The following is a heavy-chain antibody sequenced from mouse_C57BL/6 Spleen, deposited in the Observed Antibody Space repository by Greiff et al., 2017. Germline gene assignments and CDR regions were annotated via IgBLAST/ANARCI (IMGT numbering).Heavy chain of an antibody. V-gene: IGHV1-55*01. CDR2: IYPGSGST. J-gene: IGHJ4*01. CDR3: ARGKDYAMDY. Sequence: QVQLKQPGAELVKPGASVKMSCKASGYTFTSYWINWVKQRPGQGLEWIGDIYPGSGSTNYNEKFKSKATLTVDTSSSTAYMQLSSLTSEDSAVYYCARGKDYAMDYWGQGTSVTVSS. CDR1: GYTFTSYW.